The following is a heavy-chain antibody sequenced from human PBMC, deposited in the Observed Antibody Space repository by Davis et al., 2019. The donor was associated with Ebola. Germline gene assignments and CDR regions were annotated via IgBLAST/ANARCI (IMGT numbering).Heavy chain of an antibody. J-gene: IGHJ3*02. V-gene: IGHV1-18*01. CDR1: GYTFSSFG. CDR2: MSADNGNT. D-gene: IGHD3-10*01. CDR3: ARDYYASTVSLDI. Sequence: ASVKVSCKASGYTFSSFGISWVRQAPGRGLEWMGWMSADNGNTNSARKFQGRVSMTTDTSTSTAYIELTSLTSDDTAVYYCARDYYASTVSLDIWGQGTMVTVSS.